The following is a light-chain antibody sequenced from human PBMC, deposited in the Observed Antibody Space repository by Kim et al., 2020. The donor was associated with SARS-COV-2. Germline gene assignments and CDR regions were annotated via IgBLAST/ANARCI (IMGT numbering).Light chain of an antibody. J-gene: IGLJ2*01. CDR2: EDN. V-gene: IGLV6-57*03. Sequence: GKTVTISCTQRSGSIASNYVQWYQQRPGSAPTTVIYEDNQRPSGVPDRFSGSIDSSSNSASLTISGLKTEDEADYYCQSYDSSIVVFGGGTQLTVL. CDR3: QSYDSSIVV. CDR1: SGSIASNY.